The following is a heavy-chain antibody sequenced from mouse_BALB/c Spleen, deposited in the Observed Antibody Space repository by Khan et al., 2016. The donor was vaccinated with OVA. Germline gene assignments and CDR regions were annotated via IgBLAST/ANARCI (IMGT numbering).Heavy chain of an antibody. V-gene: IGHV3-2*02. D-gene: IGHD2-3*01. CDR2: ISYSGST. CDR1: GYSITSDYA. J-gene: IGHJ4*01. Sequence: EVQLQESGPGLVKPSQSLSLTCTVTGYSITSDYAWNWIRQFPGNKLEWMGYISYSGSTNYNPSLNSRISITRDTSKNHFFLQLNSVTTEDTATYYCARDGSRYNYAMDDWGQGTSVTVSS. CDR3: ARDGSRYNYAMDD.